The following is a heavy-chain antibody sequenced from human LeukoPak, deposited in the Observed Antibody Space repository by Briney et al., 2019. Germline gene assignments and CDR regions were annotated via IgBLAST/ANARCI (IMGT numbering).Heavy chain of an antibody. D-gene: IGHD6-13*01. Sequence: GGSLRLSCAASGFTFSSYGMHWVRRAPGKGLEWVAVISYDGSNKYYADSVKGRFTISRDNSKNTLYLQMNSLRAEDTAVYYCAKEAREAAGVEQQLLFGYDYWGQGTLVTVSS. J-gene: IGHJ4*02. CDR2: ISYDGSNK. CDR1: GFTFSSYG. V-gene: IGHV3-30*18. CDR3: AKEAREAAGVEQQLLFGYDY.